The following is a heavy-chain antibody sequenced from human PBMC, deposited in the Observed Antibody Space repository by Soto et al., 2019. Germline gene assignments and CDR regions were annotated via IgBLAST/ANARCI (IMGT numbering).Heavy chain of an antibody. Sequence: EVLLLESGGGFVQPGGSLRLSCAASGFIFNNYVMTWVRQAPAKGLEWVSGVKGNGGSTHYADSVKGRFTISRDDSKNALYLQMNSLRADDTAVYHCTRGLGSLDPFDAWGPGTRVTVSS. CDR1: GFIFNNYV. D-gene: IGHD3-16*01. CDR2: VKGNGGST. J-gene: IGHJ3*01. V-gene: IGHV3-23*01. CDR3: TRGLGSLDPFDA.